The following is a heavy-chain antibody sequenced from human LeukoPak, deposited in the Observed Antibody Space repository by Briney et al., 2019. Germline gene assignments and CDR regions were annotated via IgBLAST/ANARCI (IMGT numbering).Heavy chain of an antibody. CDR2: INPATGDT. D-gene: IGHD1-26*01. CDR3: AAEVDSGSYHFEY. CDR1: GYTFTSYA. Sequence: ASVKVSCKASGYTFTSYAIHWVRQAPGQGLEWMGWINPATGDTKYSEKFQERVTITRDMSTSTAYMELSSLRSEDTAVYYCAAEVDSGSYHFEYWGQGTLVTVSS. V-gene: IGHV1-3*01. J-gene: IGHJ4*02.